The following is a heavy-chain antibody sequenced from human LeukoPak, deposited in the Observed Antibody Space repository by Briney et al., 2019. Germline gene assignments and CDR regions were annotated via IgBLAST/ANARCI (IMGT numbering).Heavy chain of an antibody. D-gene: IGHD3-3*01. Sequence: SQTLSLTCTVSGGSISSGDHFWSWIRQHPGMGLEWIGYIFYSGNTYYNPSLRSRVTMSVDTSKNQFALKLSSVTAADTAVYFCAREASYSDLWSGSCYYALDAWGQGTTVTVSS. CDR1: GGSISSGDHF. J-gene: IGHJ6*02. CDR3: AREASYSDLWSGSCYYALDA. CDR2: IFYSGNT. V-gene: IGHV4-31*03.